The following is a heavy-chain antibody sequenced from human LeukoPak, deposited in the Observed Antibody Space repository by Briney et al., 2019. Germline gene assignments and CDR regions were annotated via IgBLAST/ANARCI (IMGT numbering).Heavy chain of an antibody. CDR2: ISGSGGNT. V-gene: IGHV3-23*01. Sequence: PGGSLRLSCTASGFTFSSYGMHWVRRAPGKGLEWVSGISGSGGNTYYADSVRGRFTISRDSSKNTLFLQMNSLRVEDTAVYYCAKVRYDSSGFQSPYFDHWGQGTLVTVSS. J-gene: IGHJ4*02. D-gene: IGHD3-22*01. CDR1: GFTFSSYG. CDR3: AKVRYDSSGFQSPYFDH.